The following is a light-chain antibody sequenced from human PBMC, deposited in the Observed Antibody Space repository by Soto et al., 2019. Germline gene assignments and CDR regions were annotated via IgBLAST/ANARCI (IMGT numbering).Light chain of an antibody. V-gene: IGKV3-11*01. J-gene: IGKJ4*01. CDR1: QSVSSY. Sequence: EIVLTQSPATLSSSPGERATLSCRASQSVSSYIAWYQQKPGQAPRLLIYDASNRATGIPARFSGSGSGTDFTLTISSLEPDDFAVDYCQQRSNWPPLTFGGGTKVEI. CDR3: QQRSNWPPLT. CDR2: DAS.